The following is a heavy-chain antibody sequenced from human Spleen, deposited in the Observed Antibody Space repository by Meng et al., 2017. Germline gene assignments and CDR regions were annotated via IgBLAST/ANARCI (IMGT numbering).Heavy chain of an antibody. J-gene: IGHJ4*02. V-gene: IGHV4-59*13. D-gene: IGHD6-6*01. CDR2: IYHSGVT. Sequence: SETLSLTCTVSGGSMKNYYWTWIRQSPGKGPEWIGFIYHSGVTMYNPSVKSRVTLSMDTSKNQFYLKLSPVTAGDTAVYYCARDLDSRGGSSFIFDYWGQGTLVTVSS. CDR1: GGSMKNYY. CDR3: ARDLDSRGGSSFIFDY.